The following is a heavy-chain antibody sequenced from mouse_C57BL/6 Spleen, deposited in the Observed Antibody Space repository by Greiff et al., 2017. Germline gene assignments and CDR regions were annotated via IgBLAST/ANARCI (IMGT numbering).Heavy chain of an antibody. D-gene: IGHD1-1*01. CDR3: ARGPYYYGSSLYAMDY. Sequence: VQLQESGPGLVQPSQSLSITCTVSGFSLTSYGVHWVRQSPGKGLEWLGVIWSGGSTDYNAAFISRLRISKDNSKSQVFFKMNSLQADDTAIYYCARGPYYYGSSLYAMDYWGQGTSVTVSS. J-gene: IGHJ4*01. V-gene: IGHV2-2*01. CDR1: GFSLTSYG. CDR2: IWSGGST.